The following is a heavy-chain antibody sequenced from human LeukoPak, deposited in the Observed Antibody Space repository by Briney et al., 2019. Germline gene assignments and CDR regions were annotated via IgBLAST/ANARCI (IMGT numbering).Heavy chain of an antibody. J-gene: IGHJ4*02. CDR1: GGSISSGNYY. D-gene: IGHD6-13*01. V-gene: IGHV4-61*02. Sequence: SETLTLTCTVSGGSISSGNYYWSWIRQPAGKGLEWIGRIYTSGSTNYNPSLKSRVTISIDTSKNQFSLKLSSVTAADTALYYCARQVAAAGRIHDYWGQGTLVTVSS. CDR3: ARQVAAAGRIHDY. CDR2: IYTSGST.